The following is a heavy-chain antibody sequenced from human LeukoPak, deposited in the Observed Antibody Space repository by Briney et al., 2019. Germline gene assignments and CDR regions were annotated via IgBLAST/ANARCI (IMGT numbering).Heavy chain of an antibody. V-gene: IGHV3-33*01. CDR1: GFTFSSYG. D-gene: IGHD2-2*01. CDR2: IWYDGSNK. CDR3: ARDHCSSTSCYLLQH. Sequence: GGSLRLSCAASGFTFSSYGMHWVRQAPGKGLEWVAVIWYDGSNKYYADSVKGRFTISRDNSKNTLYLQMNSLRAEDTAVYYCARDHCSSTSCYLLQHWGQGTLATVSS. J-gene: IGHJ1*01.